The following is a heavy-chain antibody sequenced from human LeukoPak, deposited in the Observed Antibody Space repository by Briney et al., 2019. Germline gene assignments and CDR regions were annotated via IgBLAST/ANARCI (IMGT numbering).Heavy chain of an antibody. V-gene: IGHV3-48*04. J-gene: IGHJ4*02. D-gene: IGHD1-1*01. CDR2: ISSSSSNI. CDR1: GFTFSSYG. CDR3: ARGDGDDNWLIDY. Sequence: GGSLRLSCAASGFTFSSYGMHWVRQAPGKGLEWISYISSSSSNIQYADSVKGRFTISRDNAGNSLYLQMNNLRAEDTAVYHCARGDGDDNWLIDYWGQGTLVTVSS.